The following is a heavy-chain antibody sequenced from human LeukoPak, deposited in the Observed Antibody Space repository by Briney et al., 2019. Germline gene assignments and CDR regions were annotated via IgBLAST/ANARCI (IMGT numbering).Heavy chain of an antibody. CDR3: AKDSRPRLRYFDWQTDY. D-gene: IGHD3-9*01. CDR1: GFTFSSYG. J-gene: IGHJ4*02. Sequence: PGGSLRLSCAASGFTFSSYGMHWVRQAPGKGLEWVAVISYDGSNKYYADSVKGRFTISRDNSKNTLYLQMNSLRAEDTAVYYCAKDSRPRLRYFDWQTDYRGQGTLVTVSS. CDR2: ISYDGSNK. V-gene: IGHV3-30*18.